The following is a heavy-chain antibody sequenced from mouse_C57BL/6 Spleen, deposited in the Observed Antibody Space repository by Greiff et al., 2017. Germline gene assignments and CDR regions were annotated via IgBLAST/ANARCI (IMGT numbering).Heavy chain of an antibody. CDR1: GFTFSDYY. CDR2: INYDGSST. V-gene: IGHV5-16*01. J-gene: IGHJ4*01. D-gene: IGHD1-1*01. CDR3: ARESPYGSSYDYAMDY. Sequence: EVQRVESEGGLVQPGSSMKLSCTASGFTFSDYYMAWVRQVPEKGLEWVANINYDGSSTYYLDSLKSRFIISRDNAKNILYLQMSSLKSEDTATYYCARESPYGSSYDYAMDYWGQGTSVTVSS.